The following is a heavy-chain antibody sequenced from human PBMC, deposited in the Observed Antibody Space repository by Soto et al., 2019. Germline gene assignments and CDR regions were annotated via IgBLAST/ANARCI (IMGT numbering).Heavy chain of an antibody. D-gene: IGHD2-2*01. Sequence: QLQLHGSGPGLVKPSETLSLTCTVSGSSISSSSYSWGWIRQPPGKGLEWVGSIYYSGSTYYNPSLKSRDPISVDTSKNQYSLKVSSVTAADTAVYYGARQPYFRSTSCSPFSNWIDPWGQGLLVTVCS. J-gene: IGHJ5*02. CDR3: ARQPYFRSTSCSPFSNWIDP. V-gene: IGHV4-39*01. CDR1: GSSISSSSYS. CDR2: IYYSGST.